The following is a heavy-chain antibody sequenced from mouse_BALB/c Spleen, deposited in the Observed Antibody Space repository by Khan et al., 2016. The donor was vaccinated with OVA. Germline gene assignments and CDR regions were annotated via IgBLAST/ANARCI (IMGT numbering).Heavy chain of an antibody. CDR1: GFSLTTYG. J-gene: IGHJ1*01. CDR3: ARDGYRYFDV. CDR2: IWASGTT. Sequence: QVQLKESGPGLVAPSQSLSITCTVSGFSLTTYGIHWVRQPPGKGLEWLGVIWASGTTNYNSALMSRLSISKDNSKSHVFLKMNSLQTDDPAMYYCARDGYRYFDVWGAGTTVTVSS. V-gene: IGHV2-9*02.